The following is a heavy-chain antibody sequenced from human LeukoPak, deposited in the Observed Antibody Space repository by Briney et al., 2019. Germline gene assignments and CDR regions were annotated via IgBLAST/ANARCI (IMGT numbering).Heavy chain of an antibody. CDR1: GYTFTGNH. D-gene: IGHD3-22*01. J-gene: IGHJ4*02. V-gene: IGHV1-2*02. CDR2: INPNSGDT. Sequence: ASVKVSCKASGYTFTGNHIHWVRQAPGQGLEWMGWINPNSGDTNYAQNFQGRVTMTRDTSISTAYMELSRLRSDDTAVYYCARISYYYDSSGPLGYWGQGTLVTVSS. CDR3: ARISYYYDSSGPLGY.